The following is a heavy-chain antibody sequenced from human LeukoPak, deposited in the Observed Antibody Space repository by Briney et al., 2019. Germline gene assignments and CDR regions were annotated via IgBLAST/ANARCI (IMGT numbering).Heavy chain of an antibody. CDR2: IYYSGST. D-gene: IGHD3-10*01. J-gene: IGHJ3*02. CDR1: GGSISPFY. CDR3: VRGADYYGSGSYYNPSDAFDI. V-gene: IGHV4-59*01. Sequence: SETLSLTCTVSGGSISPFYWNWIRQPPGKGLAWIGYIYYSGSTNYNPSLKSRVTISVDTSKNQFSLKLSSVTAADTAVYYCVRGADYYGSGSYYNPSDAFDIWGQGTMVTVSS.